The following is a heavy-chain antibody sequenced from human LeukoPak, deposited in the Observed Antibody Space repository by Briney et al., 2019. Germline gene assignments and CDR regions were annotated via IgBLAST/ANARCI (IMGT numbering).Heavy chain of an antibody. D-gene: IGHD2-2*01. CDR1: GYSFTTYD. CDR2: MNPNSGNT. V-gene: IGHV1-8*01. Sequence: GASVKVSCKASGYSFTTYDINWVRQATGQGLEWMGWMNPNSGNTGYAQRFQGRVTMTRDTSTSTVYMELSSLRSEDTAVYFCARDACSSTICQAGGNWFDPWGQGTLVIVS. J-gene: IGHJ5*02. CDR3: ARDACSSTICQAGGNWFDP.